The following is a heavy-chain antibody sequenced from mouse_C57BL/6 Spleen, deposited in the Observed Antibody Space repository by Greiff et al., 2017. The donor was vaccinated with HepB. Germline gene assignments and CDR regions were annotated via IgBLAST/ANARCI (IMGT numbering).Heavy chain of an antibody. J-gene: IGHJ3*01. V-gene: IGHV14-4*01. CDR3: TLYGWFAY. D-gene: IGHD1-1*02. Sequence: EVQLQQSGAELVRPGASVKLSCTASGFNIKDDYMHWVKQRPEQGLEWIRWIDPENGDTEYASKFQGKATITADTSSNTAYLQLSSLTSEDTAVYYCTLYGWFAYWGQGTLVTVSA. CDR1: GFNIKDDY. CDR2: IDPENGDT.